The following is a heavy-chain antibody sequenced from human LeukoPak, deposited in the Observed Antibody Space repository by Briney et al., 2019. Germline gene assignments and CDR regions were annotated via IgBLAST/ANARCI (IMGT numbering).Heavy chain of an antibody. CDR1: GASISRGSW. Sequence: SETLSPTCDVSGASISRGSWWSWVRQPPGKGLEWIGEFSHSGITNFNPSLKSRVTISVDKSRNQFSLNLISVTAADTAVYFCARNGGHNQEHWGQGTLVTVSS. J-gene: IGHJ4*02. D-gene: IGHD1-1*01. V-gene: IGHV4-4*02. CDR2: FSHSGIT. CDR3: ARNGGHNQEH.